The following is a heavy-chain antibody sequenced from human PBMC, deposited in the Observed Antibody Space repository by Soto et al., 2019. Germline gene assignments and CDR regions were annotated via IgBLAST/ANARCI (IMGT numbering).Heavy chain of an antibody. D-gene: IGHD6-13*01. Sequence: ASVKVSCKASGYTFTSYAMHWVRQAPGQRLEWMGWINAGNGNTKYSQKFQGRVTITRDTSASTAYMELSSLRSEDTAVYYCARGRGLHSSSWYVRSLFDYWGQGTLVTVSS. J-gene: IGHJ4*02. CDR1: GYTFTSYA. CDR3: ARGRGLHSSSWYVRSLFDY. V-gene: IGHV1-3*01. CDR2: INAGNGNT.